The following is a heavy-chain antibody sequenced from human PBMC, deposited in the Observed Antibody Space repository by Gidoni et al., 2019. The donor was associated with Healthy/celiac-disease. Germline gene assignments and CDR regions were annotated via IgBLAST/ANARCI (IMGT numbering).Heavy chain of an antibody. CDR1: GGTFSSYA. CDR3: ARDPENIPPRAYAFDI. J-gene: IGHJ3*02. CDR2: IIPIFGTA. Sequence: QVQLVQSGAEVKKPGSSVKVSCKASGGTFSSYAISWVRQAPGQGLEWMGGIIPIFGTANYAQKFQGRVTITADESTSTAYMELSSLRSEDTAVYYCARDPENIPPRAYAFDIWGQGTMVTVSS. V-gene: IGHV1-69*01.